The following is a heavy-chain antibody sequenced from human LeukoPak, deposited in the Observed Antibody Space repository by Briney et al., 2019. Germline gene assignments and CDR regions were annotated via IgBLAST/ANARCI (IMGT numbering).Heavy chain of an antibody. CDR1: AFTFSRYW. CDR3: ARETDSSGYYIDH. CDR2: MNSDGSSI. V-gene: IGHV3-74*01. D-gene: IGHD3-22*01. J-gene: IGHJ4*02. Sequence: GGCLRLSCAASAFTFSRYWMHCVRQAPGKGLVWGSRMNSDGSSITYADSVKCRFTISRDNAKNTLYLQMDTLRAEDTAVYYCARETDSSGYYIDHWGQGTLVTVSS.